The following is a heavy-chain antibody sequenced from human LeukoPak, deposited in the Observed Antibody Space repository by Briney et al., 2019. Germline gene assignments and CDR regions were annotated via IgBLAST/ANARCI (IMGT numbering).Heavy chain of an antibody. Sequence: ASVKVSCNASRYTFTGYYMHWVRQAPGQGLEWMGWINPNSGGTNYAQKFQGRVTMTRDTSISTAYMELSRLRSDDTAVYYCARAWGSGWYGGRDYWGQGTLVTVSS. J-gene: IGHJ4*02. D-gene: IGHD6-19*01. V-gene: IGHV1-2*02. CDR3: ARAWGSGWYGGRDY. CDR1: RYTFTGYY. CDR2: INPNSGGT.